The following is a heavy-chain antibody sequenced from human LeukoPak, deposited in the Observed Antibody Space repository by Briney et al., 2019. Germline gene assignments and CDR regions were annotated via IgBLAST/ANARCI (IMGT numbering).Heavy chain of an antibody. D-gene: IGHD6-6*01. V-gene: IGHV1-8*01. Sequence: APVKVSCKASGYTFTNYDINWVRQATGQGLEWMGWMNPNSGNTGYAQKFQGRVTMTRNTSISTAYMELSSLRSEDTAVYYCARGPARSIAVRGWFDPWGQGTLVTVSS. CDR1: GYTFTNYD. CDR3: ARGPARSIAVRGWFDP. J-gene: IGHJ5*02. CDR2: MNPNSGNT.